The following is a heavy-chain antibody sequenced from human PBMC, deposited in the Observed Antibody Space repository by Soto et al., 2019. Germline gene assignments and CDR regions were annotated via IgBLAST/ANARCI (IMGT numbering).Heavy chain of an antibody. J-gene: IGHJ4*02. CDR1: GASISSIRSY. CDR2: FYYTGGT. V-gene: IGHV4-39*01. Sequence: SETLSLTCTVSGASISSIRSYWGWVRQPPGKGLEWIVSFYYTGGTYSTYYNPSLKSRVTISVDTSKSQFSLSLRSVTAADTAVYYCASPRQGNYDFLSGYYALDYWGQGTLVTVSS. CDR3: ASPRQGNYDFLSGYYALDY. D-gene: IGHD3-3*01.